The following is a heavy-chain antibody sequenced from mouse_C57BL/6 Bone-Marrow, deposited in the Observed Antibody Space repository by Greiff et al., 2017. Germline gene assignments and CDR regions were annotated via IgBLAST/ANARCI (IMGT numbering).Heavy chain of an antibody. CDR3: ARLGVAWFAY. J-gene: IGHJ3*01. D-gene: IGHD4-1*01. CDR2: IYPRSGNT. V-gene: IGHV1-81*01. CDR1: GYTFTSYG. Sequence: VKLQESGAELARPGASVKLSCKASGYTFTSYGISWVKQRTGQGLEWIGEIYPRSGNTYYNEKFKGKATLTADKSSSTAYMELRSLTSEDSAVYFCARLGVAWFAYWGQGTLVTVSA.